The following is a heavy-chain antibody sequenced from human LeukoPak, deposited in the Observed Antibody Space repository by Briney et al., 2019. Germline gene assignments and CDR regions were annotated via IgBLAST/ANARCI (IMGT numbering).Heavy chain of an antibody. CDR2: LWADGNTA. V-gene: IGHV3-33*06. D-gene: IGHD6-13*01. CDR3: VKESAADATFHFDY. Sequence: GGSLRLSCAAPGFTFNIFGMHWVRQVPGNGLEWLAVLWADGNTAHYADSVKGRFTISRDSSENTLYLQMNSLRSEDTGVYYCVKESAADATFHFDYWGQGTLVTVSS. CDR1: GFTFNIFG. J-gene: IGHJ4*02.